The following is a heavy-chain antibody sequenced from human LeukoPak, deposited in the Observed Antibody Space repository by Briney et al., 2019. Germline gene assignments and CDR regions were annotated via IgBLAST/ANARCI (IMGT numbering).Heavy chain of an antibody. CDR3: VRHSYYDSSGYYVDY. D-gene: IGHD3-22*01. CDR1: GYSFTSYW. CDR2: IDPSDSYT. J-gene: IGHJ4*02. V-gene: IGHV5-10-1*01. Sequence: GESLQISCKGSGYSFTSYWISWVRQMPGKGLEWMGRIDPSDSYTNYSPSFQGHVTISADKSISTAYLQWSSLKASDTAMYYCVRHSYYDSSGYYVDYWGQGTLVTVSS.